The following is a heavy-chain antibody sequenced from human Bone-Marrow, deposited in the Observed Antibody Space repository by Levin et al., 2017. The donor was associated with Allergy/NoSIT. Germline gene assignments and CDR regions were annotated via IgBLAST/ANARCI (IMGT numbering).Heavy chain of an antibody. Sequence: PSETLSLICNVSGYSISSGHYWGWVRQPPGRGLEWIGNIYHSGNTYYDPSLKSRVTISVDTSENQFSLKVISVTAADTAVYFCARVGLRWYYDSRGHYFDFWGPGTLVTVSS. D-gene: IGHD3-22*01. CDR2: IYHSGNT. CDR3: ARVGLRWYYDSRGHYFDF. CDR1: GYSISSGHY. V-gene: IGHV4-38-2*02. J-gene: IGHJ4*02.